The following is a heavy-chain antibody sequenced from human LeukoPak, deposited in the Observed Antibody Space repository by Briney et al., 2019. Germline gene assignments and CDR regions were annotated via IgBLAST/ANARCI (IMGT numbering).Heavy chain of an antibody. Sequence: GGSLRLSCAASRFTFDDYAMHWVRQAPGKGLEWVAVISYDGSNKYYADSVKGRFTISRDNSKNTLYLQMNSLRAEDTAVYYCAREVGATPGDYYYYYYMDVWGKGTTVTVSS. CDR1: RFTFDDYA. D-gene: IGHD1-26*01. J-gene: IGHJ6*03. CDR2: ISYDGSNK. V-gene: IGHV3-30*04. CDR3: AREVGATPGDYYYYYYMDV.